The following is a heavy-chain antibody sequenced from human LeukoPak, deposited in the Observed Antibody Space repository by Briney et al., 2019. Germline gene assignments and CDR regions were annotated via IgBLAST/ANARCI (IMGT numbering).Heavy chain of an antibody. CDR3: AKDLGVGAYLLFDYITSGLDS. Sequence: GRSLRLSCAASGFSFSSYGMHWVRQAPGKGLEWVAVISYDGSNEYFADSVKGRFTVSRDNSKNTLYLQMNSLRPEDTAVYYCAKDLGVGAYLLFDYITSGLDSWGQGTLATVSS. CDR1: GFSFSSYG. D-gene: IGHD2/OR15-2a*01. V-gene: IGHV3-30*18. J-gene: IGHJ4*02. CDR2: ISYDGSNE.